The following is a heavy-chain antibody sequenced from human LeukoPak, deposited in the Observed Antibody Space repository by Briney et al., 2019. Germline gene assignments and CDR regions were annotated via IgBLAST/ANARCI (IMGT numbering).Heavy chain of an antibody. Sequence: GGSLRLSCAASGFTFSNHGMHWVRQAPGKGLEWVAVIWYDGSNKYYADSVKGRFTISRDNSKNTLYLQMNSLRAEDTAMYYCARDRGVGYFDYWGQGTQVTVSS. CDR1: GFTFSNHG. J-gene: IGHJ4*02. CDR2: IWYDGSNK. V-gene: IGHV3-33*01. D-gene: IGHD3-10*01. CDR3: ARDRGVGYFDY.